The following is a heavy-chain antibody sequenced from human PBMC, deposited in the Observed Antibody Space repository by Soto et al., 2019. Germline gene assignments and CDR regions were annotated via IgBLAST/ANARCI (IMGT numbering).Heavy chain of an antibody. V-gene: IGHV1-69*12. J-gene: IGHJ4*02. D-gene: IGHD1-20*01. Sequence: QVQLVQSGAEVKKPGSSVKVSCKASGGTFSSYAISWVRQAPGQGLEWMGGIIPIFGTANYAQKFQGRVTITADEATSTAFMELSSGRSEDTAVYYCAGAYSYNWNYFDYWGQGTLVTVCS. CDR1: GGTFSSYA. CDR2: IIPIFGTA. CDR3: AGAYSYNWNYFDY.